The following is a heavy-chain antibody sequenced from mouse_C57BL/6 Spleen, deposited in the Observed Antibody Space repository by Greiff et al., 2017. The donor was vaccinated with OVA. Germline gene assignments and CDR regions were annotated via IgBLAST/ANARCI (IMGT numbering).Heavy chain of an antibody. V-gene: IGHV5-6*01. Sequence: EVMLVESGGDLVKPGGSLKLSCAASGFTFSSYGMSWVRQTPDKRLEWVATISSGGSYTYYPDSLKGRFTISRDNAKNTLYLQMSSLKSEDTAMYYCARQGSTRGPFDYWGQGTTLTVSS. CDR2: ISSGGSYT. D-gene: IGHD1-1*01. CDR1: GFTFSSYG. CDR3: ARQGSTRGPFDY. J-gene: IGHJ2*01.